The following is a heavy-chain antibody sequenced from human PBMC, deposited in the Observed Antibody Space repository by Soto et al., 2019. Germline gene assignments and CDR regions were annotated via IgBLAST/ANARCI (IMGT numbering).Heavy chain of an antibody. D-gene: IGHD2-15*01. CDR1: GFTVSSNY. CDR2: VYSGGSR. CDR3: AGCPTYYYGMDV. Sequence: EVQLVESGGGLIQPGGSLRLSCAAAGFTVSSNYMSWVLQAPGKGLEWVSVVYSGGSRYYADSVKGRFTSSRDNSKNTLYLQMNSLRAEATAVYYCAGCPTYYYGMDVWGQGTTVTVSS. V-gene: IGHV3-53*01. J-gene: IGHJ6*02.